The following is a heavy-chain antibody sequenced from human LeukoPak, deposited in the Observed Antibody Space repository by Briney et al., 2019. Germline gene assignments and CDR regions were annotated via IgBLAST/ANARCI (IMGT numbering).Heavy chain of an antibody. CDR1: GYTFTDYW. CDR3: ARTRGSGYPIDN. Sequence: GESLKISCEGSGYTFTDYWIAWVRQMPGKGLEWMGIIYPGESDTRYSLSFQGQVTVSADISITTAYLQWRSLRASDSAIYYCARTRGSGYPIDNWGQGTLVTVSS. CDR2: IYPGESDT. D-gene: IGHD3-3*01. V-gene: IGHV5-51*01. J-gene: IGHJ4*02.